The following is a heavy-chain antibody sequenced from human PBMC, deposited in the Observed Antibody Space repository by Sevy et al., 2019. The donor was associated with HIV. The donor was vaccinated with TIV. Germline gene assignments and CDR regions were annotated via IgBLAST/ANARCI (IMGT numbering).Heavy chain of an antibody. CDR1: GFTFSSYA. J-gene: IGHJ4*02. V-gene: IGHV3-23*01. D-gene: IGHD3-16*02. Sequence: GGSLRLSCAASGFTFSSYAMSWVRQAPGKGLEWVSAISGSGGSTYYAHSVKGRFTISRDNSKNTLYLQMNSLRAEDTAVYYCAKDREDYVWGSYRYTPSFDYWGQGTLVTVSS. CDR2: ISGSGGST. CDR3: AKDREDYVWGSYRYTPSFDY.